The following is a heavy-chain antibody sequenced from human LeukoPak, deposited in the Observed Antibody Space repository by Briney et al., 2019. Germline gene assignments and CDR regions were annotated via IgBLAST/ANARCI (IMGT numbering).Heavy chain of an antibody. V-gene: IGHV5-10-1*01. CDR2: IDPSDSYT. CDR1: EYSFTSYW. Sequence: GESLRISCKGSEYSFTSYWISWVRQTPGKGLEWMGRIDPSDSYTNYSPSFQGHVTISTDKSINTAYLQWNSLKASDTAMYYCARHWRADMSRGVMVYWGQGTLVTVSS. D-gene: IGHD3-10*01. J-gene: IGHJ4*02. CDR3: ARHWRADMSRGVMVY.